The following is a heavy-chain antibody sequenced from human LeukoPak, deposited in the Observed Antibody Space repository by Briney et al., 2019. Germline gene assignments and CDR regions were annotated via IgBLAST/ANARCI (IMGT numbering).Heavy chain of an antibody. V-gene: IGHV3-9*03. D-gene: IGHD3-16*01. CDR3: AREAAHMGYYYYMDV. CDR1: GFTFDDYA. Sequence: GRSLRLSCAASGFTFDDYAMHWVRQAPGKGLEWVSGISWNSGSIGYADSVKGRFTISRDNAKNSLYLQMNSLRAEDMALYYCAREAAHMGYYYYMDVWGKGTTVTVSS. J-gene: IGHJ6*03. CDR2: ISWNSGSI.